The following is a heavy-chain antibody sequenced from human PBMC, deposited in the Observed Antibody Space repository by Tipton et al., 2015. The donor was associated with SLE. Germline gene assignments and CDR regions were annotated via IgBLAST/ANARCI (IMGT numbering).Heavy chain of an antibody. D-gene: IGHD2-2*01. J-gene: IGHJ4*02. CDR1: GGSISSYY. CDR3: ARQGESVVPAAMPVFDY. V-gene: IGHV4-59*08. Sequence: LSLTCTVSGGSISSYYWSWIRQPPGKGLEWIGYIYYSGSTNYNPSLKSRVTISVDTSKNQFSLKLSSVTAADTAVYYCARQGESVVPAAMPVFDYWGQGSLFTVSS. CDR2: IYYSGST.